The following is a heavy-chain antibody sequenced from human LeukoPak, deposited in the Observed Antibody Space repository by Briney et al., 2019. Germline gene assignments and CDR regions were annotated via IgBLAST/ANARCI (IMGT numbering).Heavy chain of an antibody. CDR2: IDPSDSYT. Sequence: GESLSTSRTYSGHSVTNYWSSWVRQIPEKSLEWMGRIDPSDSYTNYSPSFQGHVTISADKSISTAYLQWSSLKASDTAMYYCAREPGYYGSGSYYSYFDYWGQGTLVTVSS. D-gene: IGHD3-10*01. J-gene: IGHJ4*02. CDR1: GHSVTNYW. V-gene: IGHV5-10-1*01. CDR3: AREPGYYGSGSYYSYFDY.